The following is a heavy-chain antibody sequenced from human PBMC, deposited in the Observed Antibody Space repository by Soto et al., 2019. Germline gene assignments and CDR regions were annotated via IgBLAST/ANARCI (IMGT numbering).Heavy chain of an antibody. J-gene: IGHJ4*02. Sequence: GASVKVSFKASTFTFTSSAVQWVRQARGQRLGWIGWIVVGSGNTKYAQNFQERVTITRDMSSGTAYLELSSLRSEDTAVYYCATHREGATYYFDYWGQGTLVTVSS. CDR1: TFTFTSSA. V-gene: IGHV1-58*01. CDR3: ATHREGATYYFDY. D-gene: IGHD1-26*01. CDR2: IVVGSGNT.